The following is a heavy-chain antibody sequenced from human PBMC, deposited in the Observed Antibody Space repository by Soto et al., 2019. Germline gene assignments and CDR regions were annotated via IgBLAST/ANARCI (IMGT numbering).Heavy chain of an antibody. V-gene: IGHV3-21*01. CDR2: ISSSSSYI. Sequence: GGSLRLSCAASGFTFSSYSMNWVRQAPGKGLEWVSSISSSSSYIYYADSVKGRFTISRDNAKNSLYLQMNSLRAEVTAVYYCARAFYDSSLPTAYWGQGTLVTVSS. J-gene: IGHJ4*02. D-gene: IGHD3-22*01. CDR3: ARAFYDSSLPTAY. CDR1: GFTFSSYS.